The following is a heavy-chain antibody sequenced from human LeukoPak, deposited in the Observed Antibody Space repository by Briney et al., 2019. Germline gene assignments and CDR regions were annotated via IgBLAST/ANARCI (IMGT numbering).Heavy chain of an antibody. CDR2: IYYSGST. Sequence: SETLSLTCTVSGGSISSYYWSWIRQPPGKGLEWIGYIYYSGSTNYNPSLKSRVTISVDTSKNQFSLKLSSVTAADTAVYYCAKHNLRGSYYNSDYYYYGMDVWGQGTTVTVSS. V-gene: IGHV4-59*08. D-gene: IGHD3-10*01. CDR3: AKHNLRGSYYNSDYYYYGMDV. J-gene: IGHJ6*02. CDR1: GGSISSYY.